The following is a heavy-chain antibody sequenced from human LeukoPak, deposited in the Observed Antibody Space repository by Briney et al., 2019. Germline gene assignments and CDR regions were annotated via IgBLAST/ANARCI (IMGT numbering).Heavy chain of an antibody. CDR2: IYHGGAI. V-gene: IGHV4-4*02. Sequence: SGTLSLTCAVSGASITSNHWWSWARQAPGEGLEWIGEIYHGGAITYNPSLKSRVTMSVDKSKNAFSLSLRSVTAADTAVYYCATYLYGDYGYYYFDYWGPGTLVTVSA. CDR1: GASITSNHW. J-gene: IGHJ4*02. D-gene: IGHD4-17*01. CDR3: ATYLYGDYGYYYFDY.